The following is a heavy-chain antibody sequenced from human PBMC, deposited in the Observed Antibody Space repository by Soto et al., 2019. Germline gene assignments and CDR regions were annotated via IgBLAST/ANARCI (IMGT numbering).Heavy chain of an antibody. V-gene: IGHV3-53*01. J-gene: IGHJ3*01. Sequence: EGQLVESGGGLIQPGGSLRVSCAASGLSVTDTYMSWVRQAPGKGLEWVSVVYIDGTTNYADSVKGRFTISRDNSRNTVYLQMNSLRAEDTAMYYCAREPLWSGPLPLDAFDVWGQGTKATVS. CDR3: AREPLWSGPLPLDAFDV. CDR1: GLSVTDTY. CDR2: VYIDGTT. D-gene: IGHD3-3*01.